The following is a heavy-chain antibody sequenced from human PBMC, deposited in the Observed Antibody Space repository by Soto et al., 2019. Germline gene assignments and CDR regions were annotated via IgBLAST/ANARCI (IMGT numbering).Heavy chain of an antibody. D-gene: IGHD3-22*01. V-gene: IGHV3-23*01. CDR3: AKESREYYYDSSGSIDY. CDR2: ISGSGGST. Sequence: AGGSLRLSCAASGFTFSSYAMSWVRQAPGKGLEWVSAISGSGGSTYYADSVKGRFTISRDNSKNTLYLQMNSLRAEDTAVYYCAKESREYYYDSSGSIDYWGQGTLVTVSS. J-gene: IGHJ4*02. CDR1: GFTFSSYA.